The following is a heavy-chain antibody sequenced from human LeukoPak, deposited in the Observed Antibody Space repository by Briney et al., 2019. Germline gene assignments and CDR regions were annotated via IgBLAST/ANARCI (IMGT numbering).Heavy chain of an antibody. CDR3: ARDSSGWSNAFDI. CDR2: IYYSGST. D-gene: IGHD6-19*01. CDR1: GGSISSSSYY. Sequence: PSETLSLTCTVSGGSISSSSYYWGWIRQPPGKGLEWIGSIYYSGSTYCNPSLKSRVTISVDTSKNQFSLKLSSVTAADTAVYYCARDSSGWSNAFDIWGQGTMVTVSS. J-gene: IGHJ3*02. V-gene: IGHV4-39*07.